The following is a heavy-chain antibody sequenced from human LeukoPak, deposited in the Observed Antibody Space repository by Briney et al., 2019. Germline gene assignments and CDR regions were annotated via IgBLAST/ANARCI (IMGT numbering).Heavy chain of an antibody. CDR2: ISGSSSFT. CDR3: ARGTGLDY. Sequence: PGGSLRLSCAASRFTFSHYYMSWIRQAPGKGLEWVSYISGSSSFTNYADSVKGRFTISRDNAKNSLYLQMNSLRAEDTAVYYCARGTGLDYWGQGTLVTVSS. J-gene: IGHJ4*02. V-gene: IGHV3-11*06. CDR1: RFTFSHYY. D-gene: IGHD1-1*01.